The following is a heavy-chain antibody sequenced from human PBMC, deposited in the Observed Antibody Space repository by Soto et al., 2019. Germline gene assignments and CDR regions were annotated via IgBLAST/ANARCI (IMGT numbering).Heavy chain of an antibody. CDR2: IRGKAYSGTT. J-gene: IGHJ4*02. CDR3: GRGTYSAYEKSPLSFDF. V-gene: IGHV3-49*03. D-gene: IGHD4-4*01. CDR1: GFTFGNYA. Sequence: GGSLRLSCAASGFTFGNYAMSWFRHAPGKGLEWVGFIRGKAYSGTTEYAASVQGRFTLSRDDSKNIAYLQMNSLKTEDTAVYYCGRGTYSAYEKSPLSFDFWGQGTLVTVSS.